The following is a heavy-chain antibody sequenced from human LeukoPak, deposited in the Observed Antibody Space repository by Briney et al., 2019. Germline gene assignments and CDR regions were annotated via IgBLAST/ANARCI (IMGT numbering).Heavy chain of an antibody. Sequence: SVKVSCKASGYTFTGYYMHWVRQAPGQGLEWMGGIIPIFGTANYAQKFQGRVTITTDESTSTAYMGLSSLRSEDTAVYYCAREQRYFDWLSPGYYMDVWGKGTTVTVSS. CDR2: IIPIFGTA. J-gene: IGHJ6*03. CDR3: AREQRYFDWLSPGYYMDV. V-gene: IGHV1-69*05. CDR1: GYTFTGYY. D-gene: IGHD3-9*01.